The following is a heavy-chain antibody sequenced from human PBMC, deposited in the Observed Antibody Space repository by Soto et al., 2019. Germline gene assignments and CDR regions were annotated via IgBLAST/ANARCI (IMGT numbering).Heavy chain of an antibody. CDR2: ISYSGST. Sequence: SETLSLTCTVSGGSISSGGYYWSWIRQHPGTGLEWIGHISYSGSTYYNTSLKSRVTISVDTSRNQFSLKLSSVTAADTAVYYCAILEGYYYDSSGYYHPNPFDYWGQGTLVTVSS. D-gene: IGHD3-22*01. V-gene: IGHV4-31*03. CDR1: GGSISSGGYY. CDR3: AILEGYYYDSSGYYHPNPFDY. J-gene: IGHJ4*02.